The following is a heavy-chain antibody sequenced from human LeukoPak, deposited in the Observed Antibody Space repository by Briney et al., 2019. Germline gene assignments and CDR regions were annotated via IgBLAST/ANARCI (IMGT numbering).Heavy chain of an antibody. CDR3: ASEAPTNYDFWSGRGFSDH. CDR1: GGSISSSSYY. CDR2: IYYSGST. J-gene: IGHJ1*01. V-gene: IGHV4-39*01. D-gene: IGHD3-3*01. Sequence: SETLSLTCTVSGGSISSSSYYWGWLRQPPGKGLEWIGSIYYSGSTYYNPSLKSRVTISVDTSKNQFSLKLSSVTAADTAVYYCASEAPTNYDFWSGRGFSDHGGQDNVVTVSS.